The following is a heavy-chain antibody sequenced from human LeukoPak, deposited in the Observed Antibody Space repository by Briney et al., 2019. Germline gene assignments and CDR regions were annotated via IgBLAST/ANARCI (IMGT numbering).Heavy chain of an antibody. CDR2: ISYDGSNI. CDR3: ARGSATVTN. V-gene: IGHV3-30*04. Sequence: GGSLRLSCAASGFTFSSYAMHWVRQAPGKGLEWVAVISYDGSNIYYADSVKGRFTISRDNSKNTLYLQVNSLRAEDTAMYYCARGSATVTNWGQGTLVTVSS. J-gene: IGHJ4*02. CDR1: GFTFSSYA. D-gene: IGHD4-17*01.